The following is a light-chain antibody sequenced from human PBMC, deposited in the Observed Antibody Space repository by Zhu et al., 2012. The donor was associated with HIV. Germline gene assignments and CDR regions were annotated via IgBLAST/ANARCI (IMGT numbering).Light chain of an antibody. CDR2: EAS. CDR1: QSVHKW. J-gene: IGKJ2*01. CDR3: QQYYTPSYT. V-gene: IGKV1-5*03. Sequence: DIQMTQSPSTLSASVGDRVTITCRASQSVHKWLAWYQQKPEQAPKLLIYEASTLETGVPSRFSGSGSETEFTLTISSLQPDDFASYSRQQYYTPSYTFGQGTKLQIK.